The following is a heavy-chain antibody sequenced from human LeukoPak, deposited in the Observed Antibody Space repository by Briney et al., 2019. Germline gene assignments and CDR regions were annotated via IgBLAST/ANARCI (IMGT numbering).Heavy chain of an antibody. D-gene: IGHD1-26*01. Sequence: GASVKVSCKASGYTLTSYGISWVRQAPGQGLEWMGWISTHNGNTKYAQKVQGRVATTTDTSTSTVYMELRSLRYDDTAVYYCARDLRGGSYYLDSWGQGTLVTVSS. J-gene: IGHJ4*02. CDR3: ARDLRGGSYYLDS. V-gene: IGHV1-18*01. CDR1: GYTLTSYG. CDR2: ISTHNGNT.